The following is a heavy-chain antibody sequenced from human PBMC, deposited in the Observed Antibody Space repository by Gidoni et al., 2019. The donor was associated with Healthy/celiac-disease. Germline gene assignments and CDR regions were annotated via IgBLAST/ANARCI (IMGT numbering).Heavy chain of an antibody. CDR1: GFTFDDYA. CDR3: AKDFSPLGGGFDY. CDR2: ISWNSGSI. J-gene: IGHJ4*02. D-gene: IGHD3-16*01. V-gene: IGHV3-9*01. Sequence: EVQLVESGGGLVQPGRSLRLSCAASGFTFDDYAMPWGRQAPGKGLEWVSGISWNSGSIGYADSVKGRFTISRDNAKNSLYLQMNSLRAEDTALYYCAKDFSPLGGGFDYWGQGTLVTVSS.